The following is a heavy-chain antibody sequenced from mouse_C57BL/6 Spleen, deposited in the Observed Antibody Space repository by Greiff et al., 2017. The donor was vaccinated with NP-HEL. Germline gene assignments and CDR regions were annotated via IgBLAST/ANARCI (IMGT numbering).Heavy chain of an antibody. Sequence: EVKVEESGGGLVKPGGSLKLSCAASGFTFSSYAMSWVRQTPEKRLEWVATISDGGSYTYYPDNVKGRFTISRDNAKNNLYLQMSHLKSEDTAMYYCARDGFTTVVFDYWGQGTTLTVSS. J-gene: IGHJ2*01. CDR3: ARDGFTTVVFDY. V-gene: IGHV5-4*01. CDR2: ISDGGSYT. CDR1: GFTFSSYA. D-gene: IGHD1-1*01.